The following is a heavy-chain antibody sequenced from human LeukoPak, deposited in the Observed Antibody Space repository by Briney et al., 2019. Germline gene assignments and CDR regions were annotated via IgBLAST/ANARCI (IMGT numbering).Heavy chain of an antibody. D-gene: IGHD3-22*01. CDR3: ATGGGFYYDH. V-gene: IGHV3-33*08. J-gene: IGHJ4*02. CDR1: GFTFSTYG. CDR2: AYGDGSDQ. Sequence: GGSLRLSCAASGFTFSTYGMHWVRQAPGKGLEWVAVAYGDGSDQYYADSVKGRFTIFKDISRNTLSVQMNSLRAEDTAVYYCATGGGFYYDHWGQGTLVTVAS.